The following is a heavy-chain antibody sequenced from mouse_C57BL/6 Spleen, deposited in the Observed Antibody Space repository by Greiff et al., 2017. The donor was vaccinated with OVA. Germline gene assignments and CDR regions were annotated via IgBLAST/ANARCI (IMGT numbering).Heavy chain of an antibody. Sequence: QVQLKESGPELVKPGASVKLSCKASGYTFTSYDINWVKQRPGQGLEWIGWIYPRAGSTKYNEKFKGKATLTVDSSSSTAYMELHSLTSEDSAVYFCAGDYYGSSRFDYWGQGTTLTVSS. CDR2: IYPRAGST. CDR3: AGDYYGSSRFDY. V-gene: IGHV1-85*01. D-gene: IGHD1-1*01. J-gene: IGHJ2*01. CDR1: GYTFTSYD.